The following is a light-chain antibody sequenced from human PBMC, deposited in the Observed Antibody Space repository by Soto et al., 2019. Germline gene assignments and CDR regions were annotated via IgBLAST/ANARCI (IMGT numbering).Light chain of an antibody. CDR1: NIGSKS. CDR2: YDS. V-gene: IGLV3-21*04. CDR3: QVWDSSSDHSV. J-gene: IGLJ1*01. Sequence: SYELTQQPSVSVAPGKTARITCGGNNIGSKSVHWYQQKPGQAPVVVIYYDSDRPSGMPERFSGSNSGNTATLTISRVEAGDEADYYCQVWDSSSDHSVFGTGTKLTVL.